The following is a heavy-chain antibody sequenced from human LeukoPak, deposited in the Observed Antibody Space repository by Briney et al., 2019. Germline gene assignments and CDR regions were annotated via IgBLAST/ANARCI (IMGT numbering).Heavy chain of an antibody. CDR1: GYTFTNYG. CDR2: ISAYNGNT. Sequence: ASVKVSCKASGYTFTNYGISWVRQAPGQGLEWMGWISAYNGNTNYAQKLQGRVTMTTDTSTRTAYMELRSLRSDDTAVFYCARDSYDNSGNYLDYWGQGTLVTVSS. CDR3: ARDSYDNSGNYLDY. V-gene: IGHV1-18*01. J-gene: IGHJ4*02. D-gene: IGHD3-22*01.